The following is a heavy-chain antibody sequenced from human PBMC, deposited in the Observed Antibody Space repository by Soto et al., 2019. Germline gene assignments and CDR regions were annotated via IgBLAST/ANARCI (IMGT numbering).Heavy chain of an antibody. CDR3: ARDITRAMVRIYYGMDV. CDR2: IW. J-gene: IGHJ6*02. Sequence: ESGGGVVQPGRSLRLSCAASGFTFSSYGMHWVHQAPGKGLEWVAVIWSVKGRFTISRDNSKNTLYLQMNSLRAEDTAVYYCARDITRAMVRIYYGMDVWGQGTTVTVSS. V-gene: IGHV3-33*01. CDR1: GFTFSSYG. D-gene: IGHD3-10*01.